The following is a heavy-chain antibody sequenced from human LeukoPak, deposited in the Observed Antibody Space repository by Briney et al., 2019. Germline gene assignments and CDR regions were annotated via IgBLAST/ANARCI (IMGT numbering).Heavy chain of an antibody. J-gene: IGHJ4*02. CDR2: INPNSGGT. V-gene: IGHV1-2*02. CDR1: GYTSTGYY. CDR3: ARSRLWFGELPH. D-gene: IGHD3-10*01. Sequence: ASVKVSCKASGYTSTGYYMHWVRQAPGQGLEWMGWINPNSGGTNYAQKFQGRVTMTRDTSISTAYMELSRLRSDDTAVYYCARSRLWFGELPHWGQGTLVTVSS.